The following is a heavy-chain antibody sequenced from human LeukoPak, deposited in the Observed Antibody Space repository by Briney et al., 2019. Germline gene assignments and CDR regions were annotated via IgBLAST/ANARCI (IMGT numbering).Heavy chain of an antibody. CDR2: LGGSGTAT. V-gene: IGHV3-23*01. D-gene: IGHD2-21*01. CDR1: EFTFSRYA. J-gene: IGHJ6*03. Sequence: GGSLRLSCEASEFTFSRYAMSWIRQAPGTGLEWVSTLGGSGTATYYADSVKGRFTTSRDNSKDTLYLQMDNLRADDTAVSYCAKHLGSHSFLFYYMDVWGKGASVIVSS. CDR3: AKHLGSHSFLFYYMDV.